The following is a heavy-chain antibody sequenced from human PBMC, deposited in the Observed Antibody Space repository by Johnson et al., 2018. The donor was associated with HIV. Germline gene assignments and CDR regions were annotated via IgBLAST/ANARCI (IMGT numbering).Heavy chain of an antibody. CDR1: GFTFSSYG. CDR2: IRYDGRNK. V-gene: IGHV3-30*02. Sequence: QVQLVESGGGVVQPGGSLRLSCAASGFTFSSYGMHWVRQAPGKGLEWVAFIRYDGRNKYYADSVKGRFPISRDNSKNTLYLQRNSLRAEDTAVYYCARRMVQGVIITSGAFDIWGQGTMVTVSS. J-gene: IGHJ3*02. CDR3: ARRMVQGVIITSGAFDI. D-gene: IGHD3-10*01.